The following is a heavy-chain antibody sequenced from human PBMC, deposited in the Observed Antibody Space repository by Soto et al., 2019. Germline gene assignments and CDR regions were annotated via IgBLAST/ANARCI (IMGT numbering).Heavy chain of an antibody. V-gene: IGHV1-18*01. CDR3: AWFSFYGGNSWFDP. D-gene: IGHD2-15*01. Sequence: ASVKVSCKASGYTFTSYGISWVRQAPGQGLEWMGWISAYNGNTNYAQKLQGRVTMTTDTSTSTAYMELRSLRSDDTAVYYCAWFSFYGGNSWFDPWGQGTLVTVSS. J-gene: IGHJ5*02. CDR2: ISAYNGNT. CDR1: GYTFTSYG.